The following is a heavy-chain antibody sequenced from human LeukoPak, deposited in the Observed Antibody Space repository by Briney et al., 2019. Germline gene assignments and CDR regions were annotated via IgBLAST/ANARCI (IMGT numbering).Heavy chain of an antibody. J-gene: IGHJ3*02. D-gene: IGHD3-10*01. CDR3: ARASLWFGEFDAFDI. CDR2: IYTSGST. Sequence: SETLSLTCTVSGGSISSYYWSWIRQPAGKGLEWIGRIYTSGSTNYNPSLKSRVTMSVDTSKNQFSLKLSSVTAADTAVYYCARASLWFGEFDAFDIWGQGTMVTVSS. V-gene: IGHV4-4*07. CDR1: GGSISSYY.